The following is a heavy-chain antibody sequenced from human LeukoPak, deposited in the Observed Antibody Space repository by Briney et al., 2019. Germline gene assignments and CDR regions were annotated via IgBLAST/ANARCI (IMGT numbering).Heavy chain of an antibody. CDR3: TRDRLGGSGWYYFDY. D-gene: IGHD6-19*01. CDR1: GFTSGDYA. J-gene: IGHJ4*02. CDR2: IRSKAYGGTT. V-gene: IGHV3-49*04. Sequence: PGGSLRLSCTAAGFTSGDYAMSWVRQAPGKGLEWVGFIRSKAYGGTTEYAASVKGRFTISRDDSKSIAYLQMNSLKTEDTAVYYCTRDRLGGSGWYYFDYWGQGTLVTVSS.